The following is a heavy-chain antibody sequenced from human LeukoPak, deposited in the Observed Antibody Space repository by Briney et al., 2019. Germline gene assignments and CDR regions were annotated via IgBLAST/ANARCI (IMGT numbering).Heavy chain of an antibody. Sequence: PGGSLRLSCAASGFTFSSYWMSWVRQAPGKGLEWVSSITSGSSSIYYADSVKGRFTVSRDNAKNSLFLQMNSLRAEDTAVYYCARDPNDYGDYVQTSPDYWGQGTLVTVSS. CDR3: ARDPNDYGDYVQTSPDY. D-gene: IGHD4-17*01. CDR2: ITSGSSSI. J-gene: IGHJ4*02. CDR1: GFTFSSYW. V-gene: IGHV3-21*01.